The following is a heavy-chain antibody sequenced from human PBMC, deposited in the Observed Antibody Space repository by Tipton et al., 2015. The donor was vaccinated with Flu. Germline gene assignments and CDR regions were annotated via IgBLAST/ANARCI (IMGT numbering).Heavy chain of an antibody. CDR2: IYYSGST. J-gene: IGHJ5*02. CDR1: GGSLSSSSYY. Sequence: TLSLTCTVSGGSLSSSSYYWGWIRQPPGKGLEWIGSIYYSGSTYYNPSLKSRATISVDTSKDQFSLKLSSVTTADTAVYYCARDVIPHVTGATRGNWFDPWGQGTLVTVSS. CDR3: ARDVIPHVTGATRGNWFDP. D-gene: IGHD1-26*01. V-gene: IGHV4-39*07.